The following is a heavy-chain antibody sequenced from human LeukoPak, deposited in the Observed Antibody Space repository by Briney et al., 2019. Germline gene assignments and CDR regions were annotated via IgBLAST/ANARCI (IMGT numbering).Heavy chain of an antibody. CDR2: ISAYNGNT. Sequence: GGSVKVSCKACGYTFTRYGISWVRQAPGQGVEWMGRISAYNGNTNYVRKLQGRVTMTTDTSPSTAYMGLRSLRPDDTAVYYCAIDLPTRTEQQLVRSYYYYGMDVWGQGTTVTVSS. CDR1: GYTFTRYG. V-gene: IGHV1-18*01. CDR3: AIDLPTRTEQQLVRSYYYYGMDV. J-gene: IGHJ6*02. D-gene: IGHD6-13*01.